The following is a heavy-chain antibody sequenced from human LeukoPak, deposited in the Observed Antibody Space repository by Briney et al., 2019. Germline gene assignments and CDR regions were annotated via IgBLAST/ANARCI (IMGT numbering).Heavy chain of an antibody. CDR2: ISYDGGNK. D-gene: IGHD1-26*01. CDR1: GFSFSNYA. Sequence: AGGSLRLSCAASGFSFSNYAMHWVRQAPGKGLEWVAFISYDGGNKYYADSVKGRFTISRDNPKYTLYLQMNSLRAEDTAMYYCATRGSTWYVLGDYWGQGTLVTVSS. CDR3: ATRGSTWYVLGDY. V-gene: IGHV3-30-3*01. J-gene: IGHJ4*02.